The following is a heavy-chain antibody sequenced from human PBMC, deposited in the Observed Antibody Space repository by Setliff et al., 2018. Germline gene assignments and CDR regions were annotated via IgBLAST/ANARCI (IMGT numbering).Heavy chain of an antibody. J-gene: IGHJ4*02. D-gene: IGHD3-10*01. CDR3: FGAGTCSY. CDR1: GLSYTNDW. CDR2: INPHGSEK. V-gene: IGHV3-7*01. Sequence: PGGSLRLSCTASGLSYTNDWVSWVRQAPGKGLEWLASINPHGSEKHYADSVKGRFTISRDNAKNSLSLQMNSLRTEDTAVYYCFGAGTCSYWGQGTLVTVSS.